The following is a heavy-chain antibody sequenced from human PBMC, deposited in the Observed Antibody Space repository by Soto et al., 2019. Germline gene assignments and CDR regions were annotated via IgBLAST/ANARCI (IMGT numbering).Heavy chain of an antibody. Sequence: SETMSLTCAVYGGSFSGYYWSWIRQPPGKGLEWIGEINHSGSTNYNPSLKSRVTISVDTSKNQFSLKLSSVTAADTAVYYCAIGLRWQHLPPLPRRFFDPWGKGTLVTVSS. J-gene: IGHJ5*02. CDR2: INHSGST. CDR3: AIGLRWQHLPPLPRRFFDP. D-gene: IGHD6-13*01. V-gene: IGHV4-34*01. CDR1: GGSFSGYY.